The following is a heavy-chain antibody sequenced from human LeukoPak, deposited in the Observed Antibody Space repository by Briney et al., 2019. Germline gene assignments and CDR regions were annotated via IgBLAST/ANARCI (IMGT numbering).Heavy chain of an antibody. CDR2: IIPILGIA. V-gene: IGHV1-69*04. Sequence: SVKVSCKASGGTFSSYAISWVRQAPGQGLEWMGRIIPILGIANYAQKFQGRVTITADKSTSTAYMELSSLRSEDTAVYYCARDPGIVAGSWSNWFDPWGQGTLVTVSS. J-gene: IGHJ5*02. CDR3: ARDPGIVAGSWSNWFDP. D-gene: IGHD6-13*01. CDR1: GGTFSSYA.